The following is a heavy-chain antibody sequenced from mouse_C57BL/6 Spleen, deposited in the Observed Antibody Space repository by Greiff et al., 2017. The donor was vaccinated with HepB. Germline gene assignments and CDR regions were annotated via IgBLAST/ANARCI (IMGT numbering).Heavy chain of an antibody. CDR2: IYPSDSET. Sequence: QVQLQQPGAELVRPGSSVKLSCKASGYTFTSYWMDWVKQRPGQGLEWIGNIYPSDSETHYNQKFKDKATLTVDKSSSTAYMQLSSLTSEDSAVYYCAYGYDGIWYAMGYWGQGTSVTVAS. J-gene: IGHJ4*01. D-gene: IGHD2-2*01. CDR3: AYGYDGIWYAMGY. CDR1: GYTFTSYW. V-gene: IGHV1-61*01.